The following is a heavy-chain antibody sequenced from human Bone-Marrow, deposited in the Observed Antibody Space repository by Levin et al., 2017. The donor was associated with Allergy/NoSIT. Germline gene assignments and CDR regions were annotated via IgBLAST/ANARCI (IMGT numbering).Heavy chain of an antibody. V-gene: IGHV1-2*06. CDR1: GYTFTGYY. Sequence: ASVKVSCKASGYTFTGYYMHWVRQAPGQGLEWMGRINPNSGGTNYAQKFQGRVTMTRDTSISTAYMELSRLRSDDTAVYYCAREGLATRIPETTFGFYYYYYMDVWGKGTTVTVSS. CDR3: AREGLATRIPETTFGFYYYYYMDV. J-gene: IGHJ6*03. D-gene: IGHD1-7*01. CDR2: INPNSGGT.